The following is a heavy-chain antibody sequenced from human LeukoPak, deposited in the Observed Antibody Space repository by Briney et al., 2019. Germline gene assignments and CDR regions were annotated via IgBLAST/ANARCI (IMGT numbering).Heavy chain of an antibody. CDR2: ISGDGDKA. Sequence: GGSLRLSCAASGFTFTTYAINWVRQAPGKGLEWVSGISGDGDKAYYADSVNGRFTISRDNSRNTVSLHMSSLRAEDTALYYCAKDLALAGTAGGFDAWGQGTRVAVSS. V-gene: IGHV3-23*01. J-gene: IGHJ3*01. D-gene: IGHD6-19*01. CDR3: AKDLALAGTAGGFDA. CDR1: GFTFTTYA.